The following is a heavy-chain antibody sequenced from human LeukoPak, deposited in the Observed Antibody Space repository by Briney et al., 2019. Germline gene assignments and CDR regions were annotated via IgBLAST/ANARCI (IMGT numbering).Heavy chain of an antibody. CDR3: ARDLQEIPRPGRVDY. J-gene: IGHJ4*02. CDR1: GYTFTAYY. Sequence: GASVKVSCKASGYTFTAYYLHWVRQAPGQGLEWMGWINPNTGGAKYAQKFQGRVTLTRDASINTAYMELTMLTPDDTAMYYCARDLQEIPRPGRVDYWGQGTLVTVSS. CDR2: INPNTGGA. V-gene: IGHV1-2*02. D-gene: IGHD1-26*01.